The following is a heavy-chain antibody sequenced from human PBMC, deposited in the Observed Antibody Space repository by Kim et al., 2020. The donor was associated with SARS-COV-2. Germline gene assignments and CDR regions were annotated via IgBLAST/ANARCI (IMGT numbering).Heavy chain of an antibody. CDR2: IYYSGST. D-gene: IGHD5-18*01. V-gene: IGHV4-30-4*01. J-gene: IGHJ6*02. Sequence: SETLSLTCTVSGGSISSGDYYWSWIRQPPGKGLEWIGYIYYSGSTHYNPSLKSRVTISVDTSKNQFSLKLSSVTAADTAVYYCARGSKTGYSQRKYYYYGMDVWGQGTTVTVSS. CDR1: GGSISSGDYY. CDR3: ARGSKTGYSQRKYYYYGMDV.